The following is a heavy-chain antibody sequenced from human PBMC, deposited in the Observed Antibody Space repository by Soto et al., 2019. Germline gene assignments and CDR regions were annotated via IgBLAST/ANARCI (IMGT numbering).Heavy chain of an antibody. CDR2: IYYSGST. V-gene: IGHV4-59*01. D-gene: IGHD3-22*01. Sequence: SETLSLTCTVSGGSISSYYWSWIRQPPGKGLEWIGYIYYSGSTNYNPSLKSRVTISVDTSKNQFSLKLSSVTAADTAVYYCARALIGYYDSSGYYTNWFDPWGQGTLVTVS. CDR3: ARALIGYYDSSGYYTNWFDP. CDR1: GGSISSYY. J-gene: IGHJ5*02.